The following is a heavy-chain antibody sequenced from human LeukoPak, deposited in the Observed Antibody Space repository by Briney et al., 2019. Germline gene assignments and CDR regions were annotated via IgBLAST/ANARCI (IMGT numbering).Heavy chain of an antibody. CDR1: GYSFTSYW. CDR2: IYPGDSDT. Sequence: GESLQISCKGSGYSFTSYWIGWVRQLPGKGLEWMGIIYPGDSDTRYSPSFQGQVTISADKSISTAYLQWSSLKASDTAMYYCARPYYGSGSPFDYWGQRTLVTVSS. D-gene: IGHD3-10*01. CDR3: ARPYYGSGSPFDY. J-gene: IGHJ4*02. V-gene: IGHV5-51*01.